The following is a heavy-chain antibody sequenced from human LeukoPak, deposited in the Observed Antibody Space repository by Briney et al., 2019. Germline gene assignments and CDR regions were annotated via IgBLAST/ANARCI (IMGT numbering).Heavy chain of an antibody. V-gene: IGHV1-18*01. J-gene: IGHJ4*02. D-gene: IGHD3-22*01. CDR2: ISAYNGNT. CDR3: ARHSSRGHYYDFDF. CDR1: GYTFTSYG. Sequence: ASVKVSCKASGYTFTSYGISWVRQAPGQGLEWMGWISAYNGNTNYAQKLQGRVTITADRSTNTAYMELSSLRFEDSAVYFCARHSSRGHYYDFDFWGQGSLVTVSS.